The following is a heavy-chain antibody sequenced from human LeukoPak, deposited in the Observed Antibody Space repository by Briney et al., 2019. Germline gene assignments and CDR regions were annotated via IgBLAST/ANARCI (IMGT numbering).Heavy chain of an antibody. CDR2: IYYSGST. V-gene: IGHV4-59*01. D-gene: IGHD2-21*01. Sequence: SETLSLTCTVSGGSISSYYWSWIRQPPGKGLEWIGYIYYSGSTNYNPSLKSRVTISVDTSKNQFSLKLSSVTAADTAVYYCARDLLGMLFPYYWGQGTLDTVSS. CDR1: GGSISSYY. CDR3: ARDLLGMLFPYY. J-gene: IGHJ4*02.